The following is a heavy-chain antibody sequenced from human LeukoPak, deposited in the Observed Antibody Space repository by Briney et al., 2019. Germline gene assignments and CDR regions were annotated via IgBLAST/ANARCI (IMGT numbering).Heavy chain of an antibody. CDR3: ARHGGPSSWHRYDY. J-gene: IGHJ4*02. V-gene: IGHV4-59*08. D-gene: IGHD6-13*01. Sequence: SETLSLTCTVSGGSISSYYWSWIRQPPGKGLEWIGYIYYSGGTNYNPSLKSRVTMSVDTSKNQFSLKLSSVTAADTAVYYCARHGGPSSWHRYDYWGQGTLVTVSS. CDR1: GGSISSYY. CDR2: IYYSGGT.